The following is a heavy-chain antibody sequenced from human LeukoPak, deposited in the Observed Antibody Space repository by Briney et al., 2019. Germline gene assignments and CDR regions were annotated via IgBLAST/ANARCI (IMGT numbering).Heavy chain of an antibody. CDR1: GGSISSSSYY. J-gene: IGHJ3*02. D-gene: IGHD3-3*01. V-gene: IGHV4-39*07. CDR2: IYYSGST. Sequence: SETLSLTCTVSGGSISSSSYYWGWNRQPPGKGLEWIGSIYYSGSTYYNPSLKSRVTISVDTSKNQFSLKLSSVTAADTAVYYCATVPHDFWSGYYQTLWFDIRGQGTMVTVSS. CDR3: ATVPHDFWSGYYQTLWFDI.